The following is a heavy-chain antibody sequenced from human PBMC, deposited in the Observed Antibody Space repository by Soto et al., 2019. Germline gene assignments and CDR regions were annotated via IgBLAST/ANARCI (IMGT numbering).Heavy chain of an antibody. Sequence: QVQLQESGPGLVKPSETLSLTCTVSGGSVRTYYWSWIRQPPGKGLEWIGYIYNSGSTNDNPALNSRVTISVDTSKIQFHLKLNSVTAADTAVYYCAREVGGNYYTDAFDIWGQGIMVTVAS. D-gene: IGHD1-26*01. CDR3: AREVGGNYYTDAFDI. CDR1: GGSVRTYY. V-gene: IGHV4-59*02. CDR2: IYNSGST. J-gene: IGHJ3*02.